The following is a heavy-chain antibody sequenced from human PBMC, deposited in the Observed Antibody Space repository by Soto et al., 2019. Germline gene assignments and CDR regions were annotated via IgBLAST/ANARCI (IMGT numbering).Heavy chain of an antibody. J-gene: IGHJ4*02. CDR3: AAQWLKRIIFDY. CDR1: IGSFDSYY. D-gene: IGHD6-19*01. Sequence: SETLSLTCTVSIGSFDSYYWSWIRQPAGKGLEWMGHIHSRGTTNYNPSLKSRITMSIDTSKSQLSLTLSSVTAADTAVYYCAAQWLKRIIFDYGGRAPLATVPS. CDR2: IHSRGTT. V-gene: IGHV4-4*07.